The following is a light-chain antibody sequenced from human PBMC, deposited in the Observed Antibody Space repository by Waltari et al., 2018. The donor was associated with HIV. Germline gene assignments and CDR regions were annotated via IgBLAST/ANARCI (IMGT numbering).Light chain of an antibody. CDR1: QSVRNY. J-gene: IGKJ1*01. Sequence: DIQMTQSPSSLSASVGDRVTITCRASQSVRNYLNWYQQKPGKVPKLLIHSASTLQGGVPSRFSGSGSGTDFTLTISSLQPEDFATYYCQHTYNTPWTFGQGTEVEIK. CDR2: SAS. CDR3: QHTYNTPWT. V-gene: IGKV1-39*01.